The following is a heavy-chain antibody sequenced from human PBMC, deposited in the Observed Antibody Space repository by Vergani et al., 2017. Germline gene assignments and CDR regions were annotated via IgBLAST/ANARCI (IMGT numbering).Heavy chain of an antibody. D-gene: IGHD1-26*01. CDR2: ISSSSSYT. V-gene: IGHV3-11*05. J-gene: IGHJ6*02. CDR3: AKGEGATHYYYYGMDV. Sequence: QVQLVESGGGLVKPGGSLRLSCAASGFTFSDYYMSWIRQAPGKGLEWVSYISSSSSYTNYADSVKGRFTISRDNSKNTLYLQMNSLRAEDTAVYYCAKGEGATHYYYYGMDVWGQGTTVTVSS. CDR1: GFTFSDYY.